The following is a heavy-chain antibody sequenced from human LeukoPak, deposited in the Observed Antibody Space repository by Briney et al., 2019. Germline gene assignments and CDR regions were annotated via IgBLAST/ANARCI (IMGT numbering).Heavy chain of an antibody. V-gene: IGHV4-4*07. J-gene: IGHJ3*02. Sequence: SETLSLTCTVSGGSISSYYWSWIRQPAGKGLEWIGRIYTGGITNYNPSLKSRITMSVDTSKNQFSLKLNSVTAADTAVYYCARDYYDSRGEAFDIWGQGTMVTVSS. D-gene: IGHD3-22*01. CDR2: IYTGGIT. CDR1: GGSISSYY. CDR3: ARDYYDSRGEAFDI.